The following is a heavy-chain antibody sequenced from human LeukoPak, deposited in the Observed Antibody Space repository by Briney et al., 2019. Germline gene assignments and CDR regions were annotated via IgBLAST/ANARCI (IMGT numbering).Heavy chain of an antibody. CDR2: ISGSGGST. J-gene: IGHJ4*02. CDR1: GFTFSSYA. CDR3: AKGTAGGYSSSWYDY. V-gene: IGHV3-23*01. Sequence: GGSLRLSCAASGFTFSSYAMSWVRQAPGKGLEWVSAISGSGGSTYYADSVKSRFTISRDNSKNTLYLQMNSLRAEDTAVYYCAKGTAGGYSSSWYDYWGQGTLVTVSS. D-gene: IGHD6-13*01.